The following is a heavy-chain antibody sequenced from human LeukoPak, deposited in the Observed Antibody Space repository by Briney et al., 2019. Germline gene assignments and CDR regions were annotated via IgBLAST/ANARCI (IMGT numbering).Heavy chain of an antibody. CDR1: GGSISSYY. Sequence: SETLSLTCTVSGGSISSYYWSWIRQPPGKGLEWIGYIYYSGSTNYNPSLKSRVTISVDTSKNQFSLKLSSVTAADTAVYYCARDRYCSSTSCYYYYMDVWGKGTTVTVSS. D-gene: IGHD2-2*01. V-gene: IGHV4-59*12. J-gene: IGHJ6*03. CDR3: ARDRYCSSTSCYYYYMDV. CDR2: IYYSGST.